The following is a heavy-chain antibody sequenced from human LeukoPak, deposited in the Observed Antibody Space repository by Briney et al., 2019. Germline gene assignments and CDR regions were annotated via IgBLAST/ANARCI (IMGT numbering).Heavy chain of an antibody. D-gene: IGHD3-3*01. CDR2: INPSGGST. J-gene: IGHJ6*03. Sequence: ASVKVSCKASGYTFTSYYMRWVRQAPGQGLEWMGIINPSGGSTSYAQKFQGRVTMTRDMSTSTVYMELSSLRSEDTAVYYCARGGDYDFWSGHKLYYYYMDVWGKGTTVTVSS. CDR3: ARGGDYDFWSGHKLYYYYMDV. V-gene: IGHV1-46*01. CDR1: GYTFTSYY.